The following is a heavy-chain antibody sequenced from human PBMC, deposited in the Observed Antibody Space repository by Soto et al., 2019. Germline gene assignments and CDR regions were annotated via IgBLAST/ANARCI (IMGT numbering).Heavy chain of an antibody. J-gene: IGHJ4*02. CDR2: IYYSGST. CDR1: GGSISSGGYY. V-gene: IGHV4-31*03. Sequence: SETLSLTCTVSGGSISSGGYYWSWIRQHPGKGLEWIGYIYYSGSTYYNPSLKSRVTISVDTSKNQFSLKLSSVTAADTAVYYCASGDDLPGYFDYWRQGTLVTVSS. D-gene: IGHD7-27*01. CDR3: ASGDDLPGYFDY.